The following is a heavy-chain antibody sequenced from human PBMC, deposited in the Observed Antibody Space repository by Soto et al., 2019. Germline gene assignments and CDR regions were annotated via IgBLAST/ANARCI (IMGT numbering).Heavy chain of an antibody. J-gene: IGHJ6*02. V-gene: IGHV4-59*01. CDR3: ARDLWGYCGADCYPLDV. D-gene: IGHD2-21*02. CDR2: IYYSGST. CDR1: GGSISSYY. Sequence: SETLSLTCTVSGGSISSYYWSWIRQPPGKGLEWIGYIYYSGSTNYNPSLKSRVTITVDTSKNQFSLKVSSMTAADTAVYYCARDLWGYCGADCYPLDVWGQGTTVTVSS.